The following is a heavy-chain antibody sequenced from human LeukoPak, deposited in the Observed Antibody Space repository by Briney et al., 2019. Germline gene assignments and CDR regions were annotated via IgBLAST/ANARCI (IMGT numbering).Heavy chain of an antibody. CDR1: GASVNSYY. J-gene: IGHJ3*02. CDR2: INHSGST. V-gene: IGHV4-34*01. D-gene: IGHD3-16*02. Sequence: SETLSLTCTVSGASVNSYYCSWIREPPGKGLEWIGEINHSGSTNYNPSLKSRVTISVDTSKNQFSLKLSSVTAADTAVHYCARGPLYDYVWGSYRNDAFDIWGQGTMVTVSS. CDR3: ARGPLYDYVWGSYRNDAFDI.